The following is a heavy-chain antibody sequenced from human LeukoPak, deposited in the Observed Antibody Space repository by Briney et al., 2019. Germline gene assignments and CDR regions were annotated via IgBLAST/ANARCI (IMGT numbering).Heavy chain of an antibody. CDR3: AKGRYSGSYYNWFDP. CDR2: ISGSGDST. CDR1: GFTFSSYA. V-gene: IGHV3-23*01. D-gene: IGHD1-26*01. J-gene: IGHJ5*02. Sequence: GGSLRLSCAASGFTFSSYAMSWVRQAPGKGLEWVSAISGSGDSTYYADSVKGRFTISRDTSKNTLYLQMNSLRAEDTAVYYCAKGRYSGSYYNWFDPWGQGTLVTVSS.